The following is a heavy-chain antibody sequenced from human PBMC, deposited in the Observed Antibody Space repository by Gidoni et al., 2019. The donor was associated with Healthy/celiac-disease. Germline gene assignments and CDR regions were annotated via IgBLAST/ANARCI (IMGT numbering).Heavy chain of an antibody. D-gene: IGHD2-21*01. CDR3: ARLLIGQPDAFDI. CDR2: IKQDGSEK. CDR1: GFTFSSYW. J-gene: IGHJ3*02. V-gene: IGHV3-7*03. Sequence: EVQLVESGGGLVQPGGSLRLSCAASGFTFSSYWMSWVRQAPGKGLEWVANIKQDGSEKYYVDSVKGRFTISRDNAKNSLYLQMNSLRAEDTAVYYCARLLIGQPDAFDIWGQGTMVTVSS.